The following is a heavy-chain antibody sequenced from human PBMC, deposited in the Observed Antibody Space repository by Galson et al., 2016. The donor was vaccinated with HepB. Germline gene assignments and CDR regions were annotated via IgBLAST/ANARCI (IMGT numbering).Heavy chain of an antibody. Sequence: SLRLACAASGFTRAGNGMTWARQAPGKGLEWVSDIGGSDGYTYYADSVKGQFTISRDNSKNIVYLQMNSLSAEDTAIYYCGGHGGHSAWGHGPLVPVSS. V-gene: IGHV3-23*01. CDR1: GFTRAGNG. D-gene: IGHD2-15*01. CDR2: IGGSDGYT. J-gene: IGHJ4*03. CDR3: GGHGGHSA.